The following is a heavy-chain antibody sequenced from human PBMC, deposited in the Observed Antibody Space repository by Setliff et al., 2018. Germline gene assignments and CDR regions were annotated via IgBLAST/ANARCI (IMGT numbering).Heavy chain of an antibody. CDR3: VRQFRMGTLAGGPPES. Sequence: SETLSLTCTVSGGSMIGGHYYWSWIRQLPGKGLEWIAYIYYSGNTYYNPSLKSRATLSVDTSKNQFSLRLRFVTAADAAVYYCVRQFRMGTLAGGPPESWGPGTLVTVSS. V-gene: IGHV4-30-4*08. CDR1: GGSMIGGHYY. CDR2: IYYSGNT. J-gene: IGHJ5*02. D-gene: IGHD3-3*02.